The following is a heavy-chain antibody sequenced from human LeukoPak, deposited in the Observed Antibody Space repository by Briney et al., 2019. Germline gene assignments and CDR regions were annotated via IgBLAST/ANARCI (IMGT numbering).Heavy chain of an antibody. V-gene: IGHV1-46*01. Sequence: ASVKVSCKASGYTFPSYFMHWVRQAPGQGLEWMGIINPTGGSTTYAQKFQGRVTMTRDTSTSTVYMELSSLRSDDTAVYYCARTAARRFDYWGQGTLVSVSS. CDR1: GYTFPSYF. D-gene: IGHD6-6*01. CDR2: INPTGGST. CDR3: ARTAARRFDY. J-gene: IGHJ4*02.